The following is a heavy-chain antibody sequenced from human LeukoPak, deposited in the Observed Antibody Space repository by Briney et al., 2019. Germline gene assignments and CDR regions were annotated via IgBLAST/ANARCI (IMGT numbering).Heavy chain of an antibody. CDR1: GGSISSYY. CDR3: ATPPLWGATKGFGNAFDI. J-gene: IGHJ3*02. Sequence: SETLSLTCTVSGGSISSYYWSWIRQPPGKGLEWIGYIYYSGSTNYNPSLKSRVTISVDTSKNQFSLKLSSVTAADTAVYYCATPPLWGATKGFGNAFDIWGQGTMVTVSS. CDR2: IYYSGST. V-gene: IGHV4-59*01. D-gene: IGHD1-26*01.